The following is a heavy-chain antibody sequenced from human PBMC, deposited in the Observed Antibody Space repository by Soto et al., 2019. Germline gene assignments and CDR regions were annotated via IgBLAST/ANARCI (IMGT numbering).Heavy chain of an antibody. CDR2: ISNGDETT. Sequence: QVQLVESGGGLVEPGGSLRLSCSASGFIFTDYSMTWIRQAPGKGLEWVSYISNGDETTQYADSVKGRFSVSRDNAKKVLFLQMNSLRVDDTAVYYWARDPKRRDGYNFDSWGRGALVTVSS. V-gene: IGHV3-11*01. D-gene: IGHD5-12*01. CDR1: GFIFTDYS. CDR3: ARDPKRRDGYNFDS. J-gene: IGHJ4*02.